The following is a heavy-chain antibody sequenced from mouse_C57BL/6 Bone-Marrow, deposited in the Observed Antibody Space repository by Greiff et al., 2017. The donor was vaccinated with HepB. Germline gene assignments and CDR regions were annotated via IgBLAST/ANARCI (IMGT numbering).Heavy chain of an antibody. CDR1: GYTFTDYE. V-gene: IGHV1-15*01. J-gene: IGHJ2*01. CDR2: IDPETGGT. D-gene: IGHD2-1*01. Sequence: VQLQESGAELVRPGASVTLSCKASGYTFTDYEMHWVKQTPVHGLEWIGAIDPETGGTAYNQKFKGKAILTADKSSSTSYMEIRSLTSEDSAVYYCTRRDLLWDYWGQGTTLTVSS. CDR3: TRRDLLWDY.